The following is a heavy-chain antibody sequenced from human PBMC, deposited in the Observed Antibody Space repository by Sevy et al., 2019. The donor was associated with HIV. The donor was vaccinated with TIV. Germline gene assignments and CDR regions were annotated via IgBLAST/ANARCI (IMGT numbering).Heavy chain of an antibody. CDR2: ISYSSEYI. D-gene: IGHD5-12*01. Sequence: GGSLRLSCAASGFTFSSDTLNWVRQAPGKGLEWVSSISYSSEYIYYADSVKGRFTISRDNAKNSLYLQMNSLRAEDTAVYYCAIDKGGYDPFDYWGQGTLVTVSS. J-gene: IGHJ4*02. V-gene: IGHV3-21*01. CDR1: GFTFSSDT. CDR3: AIDKGGYDPFDY.